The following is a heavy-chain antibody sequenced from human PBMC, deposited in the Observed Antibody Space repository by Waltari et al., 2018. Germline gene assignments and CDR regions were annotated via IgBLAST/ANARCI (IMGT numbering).Heavy chain of an antibody. J-gene: IGHJ6*02. CDR1: GYTFTGYS. V-gene: IGHV1-2*06. CDR2: SNPSSGGT. CDR3: AANRRPTRNYYDYGMDV. Sequence: QVQLVQSGAEVKKPGASVKVSCKASGYTFTGYSMHWVRQAPGQGLEWMGRSNPSSGGTNYAQKCQGRVTMTREASISTAYMERSRLRSDDTAVYYCAANRRPTRNYYDYGMDVWGQGTTVTVSS.